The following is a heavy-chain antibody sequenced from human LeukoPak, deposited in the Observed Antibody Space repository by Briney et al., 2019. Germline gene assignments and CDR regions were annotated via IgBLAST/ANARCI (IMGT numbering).Heavy chain of an antibody. CDR2: IIPILGIA. V-gene: IGHV1-69*04. J-gene: IGHJ4*02. CDR3: ASLSRDDYHY. D-gene: IGHD5-24*01. Sequence: ASVKVSCKASGGTFSRYAISWVRQAPGQGLEWMGRIIPILGIANYAQKFQGRVTITADKSTSTAYMELSSLRSEDTAVYYCASLSRDDYHYWGQGTLVTVSS. CDR1: GGTFSRYA.